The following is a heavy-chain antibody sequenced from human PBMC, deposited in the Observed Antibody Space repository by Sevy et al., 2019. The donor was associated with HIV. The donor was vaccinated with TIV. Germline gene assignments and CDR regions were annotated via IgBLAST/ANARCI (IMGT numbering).Heavy chain of an antibody. CDR2: ISAYNGNT. CDR3: ARDEGIAGYETAFDI. D-gene: IGHD6-13*01. J-gene: IGHJ3*02. CDR1: GYTFTSYG. V-gene: IGHV1-18*04. Sequence: ASVKVSCKASGYTFTSYGISWVRQAPGQGLEWMGWISAYNGNTNYAQKLQGRVTMTTDTSTSTAYMELRSLRSDDTAVYYCARDEGIAGYETAFDIWGQWTMVTVSS.